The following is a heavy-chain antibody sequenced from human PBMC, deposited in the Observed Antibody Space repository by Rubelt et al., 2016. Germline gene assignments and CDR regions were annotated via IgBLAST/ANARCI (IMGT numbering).Heavy chain of an antibody. J-gene: IGHJ4*02. D-gene: IGHD3-22*01. CDR3: ARSSGDSDY. CDR2: IYYSGCT. CDR1: GGSISSSSYY. V-gene: IGHV4-39*07. Sequence: QLQLQESGPGLVKPSETLSLTCTVSGGSISSSSYYWGWIRQPPGKGLEWIGSIYYSGCTNYNPFVRSRVTMSVDTYKDQFSLKRSSVTADGTAVYYCARSSGDSDYWGRGTLVTVSS.